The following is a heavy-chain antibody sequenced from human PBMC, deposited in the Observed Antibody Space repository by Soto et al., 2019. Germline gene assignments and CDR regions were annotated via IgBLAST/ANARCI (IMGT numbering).Heavy chain of an antibody. CDR3: ARGTDCSSTSCYFPHNWFDP. CDR1: GITFGSRA. Sequence: GGSLRLSCVAYGITFGSRAMSWVRQAPGKGLEWVSTTTDTGGDTKYADSVRGRFTISRDNSKNTLYLQMSSLRAEDSAVYYCARGTDCSSTSCYFPHNWFDPWGQGTLVTVSS. V-gene: IGHV3-23*01. D-gene: IGHD2-2*01. J-gene: IGHJ5*02. CDR2: TTDTGGDT.